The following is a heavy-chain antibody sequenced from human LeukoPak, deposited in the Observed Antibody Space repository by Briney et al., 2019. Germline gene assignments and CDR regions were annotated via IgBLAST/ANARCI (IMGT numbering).Heavy chain of an antibody. D-gene: IGHD2/OR15-2a*01. J-gene: IGHJ3*02. CDR1: GFTFSSYA. CDR2: ISGSGGST. V-gene: IGHV3-23*01. Sequence: ARGSLRLSCAASGFTFSSYAMSWVRQAPGKGLEWVSAISGSGGSTYYADSVKGRFTISRDNSKNTLYLQMNSLRAEDTAVYYCARAEEYEGDAFDIWGQGTMVTVSS. CDR3: ARAEEYEGDAFDI.